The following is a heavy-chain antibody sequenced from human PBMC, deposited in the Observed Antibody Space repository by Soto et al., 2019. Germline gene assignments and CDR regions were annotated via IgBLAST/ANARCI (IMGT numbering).Heavy chain of an antibody. CDR3: ARDSPPVDY. CDR2: ISAYNGNK. J-gene: IGHJ4*02. CDR1: GYTFTNYG. V-gene: IGHV1-18*01. Sequence: ASVKVSCKACGYTFTNYGISWVRQAPGQGLEWMGWISAYNGNKKYAQKVQGRVTMTTDTSTSTAYMELRSLRSDDTAVYYCARDSPPVDYWGQGTLVTVSS.